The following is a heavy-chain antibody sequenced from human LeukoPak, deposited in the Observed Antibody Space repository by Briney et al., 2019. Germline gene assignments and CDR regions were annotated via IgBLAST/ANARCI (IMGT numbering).Heavy chain of an antibody. D-gene: IGHD6-13*01. CDR1: GGSFSGYY. CDR2: INHSGST. Sequence: SETLSLTCAVYGGSFSGYYWSWIRQPPGKGLEWIGEINHSGSTNYNPSLKSRVTISVDTPKNQFSLKLSSVTAADTAVYYCARWRNRIAAAGRGYYYGMDVWGQGTTVTVSS. CDR3: ARWRNRIAAAGRGYYYGMDV. V-gene: IGHV4-34*01. J-gene: IGHJ6*02.